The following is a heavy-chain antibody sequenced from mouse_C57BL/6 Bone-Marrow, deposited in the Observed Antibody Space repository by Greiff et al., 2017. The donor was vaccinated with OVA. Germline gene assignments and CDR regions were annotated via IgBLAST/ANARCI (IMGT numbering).Heavy chain of an antibody. D-gene: IGHD1-1*01. Sequence: EVQLVESGGDLVKPGGSLKLSCAASGFTFSSYGMSWVRQTPDKRLEWVATISSGGSYTYYPDSVKGRFTISRDNAKNTLYLQLRSLKSEDTAMYYCARDYGRNYFDYWGQGTTLTVSS. V-gene: IGHV5-6*01. CDR3: ARDYGRNYFDY. CDR1: GFTFSSYG. CDR2: ISSGGSYT. J-gene: IGHJ2*01.